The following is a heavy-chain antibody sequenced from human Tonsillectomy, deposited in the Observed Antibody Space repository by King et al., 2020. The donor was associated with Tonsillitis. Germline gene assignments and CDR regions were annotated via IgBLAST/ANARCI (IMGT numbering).Heavy chain of an antibody. V-gene: IGHV3-23*04. CDR1: GFTFSSYA. Sequence: VQLVESGGGLVQPGGSLRLSCAASGFTFSSYAMNWVRRAPGKGLEWVSGISGSGGGGSTYYAASVKGRFTISRDNSKNTLYLQMNSLRAEDTAVYYCAKDISTVVTWLDNWGQGHLVTVSA. D-gene: IGHD4-23*01. CDR3: AKDISTVVTWLDN. CDR2: ISGSGGGGST. J-gene: IGHJ4*02.